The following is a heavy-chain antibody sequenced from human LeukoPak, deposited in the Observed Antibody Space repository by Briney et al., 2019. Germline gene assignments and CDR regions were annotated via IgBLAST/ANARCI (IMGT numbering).Heavy chain of an antibody. J-gene: IGHJ3*02. CDR1: RFTFNRYR. CDR2: ISYDGSNK. V-gene: IGHV3-30*18. CDR3: AKALVVVDAFDI. Sequence: GGSLRLSCAASRFTFNRYRMHRVRQAPGKGLEWVAIISYDGSNKYFADSVKGRFTISRDNSKNTLYLQMNSLRAEDTAVYYCAKALVVVDAFDIWGQGTMVTVSS. D-gene: IGHD3-22*01.